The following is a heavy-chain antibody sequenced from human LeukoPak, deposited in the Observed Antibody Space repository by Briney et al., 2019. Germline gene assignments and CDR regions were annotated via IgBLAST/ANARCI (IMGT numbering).Heavy chain of an antibody. J-gene: IGHJ3*02. D-gene: IGHD2-15*01. CDR3: ARILRVAATDAFDI. CDR2: IYTSGST. CDR1: GGSISSYY. Sequence: SETLSLTCTVSGGSISSYYWSWIRQPAGKGLEWIGRIYTSGSTNYNPSLKRRVTMSVDTSKNQFSLKLSSVTAADTAVYYCARILRVAATDAFDIWGQGTMVTVSS. V-gene: IGHV4-4*07.